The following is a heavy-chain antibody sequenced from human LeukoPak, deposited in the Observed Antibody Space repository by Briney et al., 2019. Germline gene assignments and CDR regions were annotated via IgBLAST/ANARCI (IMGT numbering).Heavy chain of an antibody. V-gene: IGHV3-11*01. CDR3: ARGARRYGDFDS. D-gene: IGHD4-17*01. CDR1: GFTFSDDY. CDR2: IANSGRTF. Sequence: GGSLRLSCAASGFTFSDDYMSWIRQAPGKGLEWVSYIANSGRTFYYADSVKGRFTTSRDNTKKSLYLQMNNLRAEDTAIYYCARGARRYGDFDSWGQGTLVTVSS. J-gene: IGHJ5*01.